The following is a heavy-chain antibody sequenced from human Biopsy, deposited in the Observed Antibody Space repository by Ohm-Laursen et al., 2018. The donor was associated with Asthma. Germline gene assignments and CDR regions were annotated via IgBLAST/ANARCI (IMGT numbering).Heavy chain of an antibody. CDR1: GYTFINYA. CDR3: ARTYYDFLTGQVNDAFAI. Sequence: ASVKVSCKPSGYTFINYAIHWVRQAPGQRLEWMGWINTNNGHTQYAQKFQGRVTMTTDTSTSTAYLELRSLRSDDTAVYYCARTYYDFLTGQVNDAFAIWGQGAMVTVSS. V-gene: IGHV1-3*04. CDR2: INTNNGHT. D-gene: IGHD3-9*01. J-gene: IGHJ3*02.